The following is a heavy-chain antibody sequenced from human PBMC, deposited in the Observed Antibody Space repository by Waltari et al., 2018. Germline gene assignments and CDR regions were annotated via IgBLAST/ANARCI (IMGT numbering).Heavy chain of an antibody. CDR1: GYTFTSYN. J-gene: IGHJ4*02. Sequence: QVQVVQSGAEVKRPGASVSVSCKASGYTFTSYNIHWVRPAPGHGLEWMGIINPGDGNVSYAQKFRGRVTMTRDTSTSTVYMELSSLTSEDTAVYYCAGERAGTYYFDFWGQGTLVTVSS. CDR3: AGERAGTYYFDF. V-gene: IGHV1-46*01. CDR2: INPGDGNV.